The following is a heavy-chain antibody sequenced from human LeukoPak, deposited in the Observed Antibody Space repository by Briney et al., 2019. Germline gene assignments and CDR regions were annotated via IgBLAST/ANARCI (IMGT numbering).Heavy chain of an antibody. CDR2: IKSKADGETI. Sequence: KPGGSLRLSCAASGFTFTNAWMNWVRQAPGKGLEWVGRIKSKADGETIDYAAPVKGRFTFSRDDSKNTLYLQMNSLKSEDTAVYYCSTLTSRGLSDSWGQGTLVTVSS. J-gene: IGHJ4*02. CDR3: STLTSRGLSDS. CDR1: GFTFTNAW. D-gene: IGHD1-20*01. V-gene: IGHV3-15*07.